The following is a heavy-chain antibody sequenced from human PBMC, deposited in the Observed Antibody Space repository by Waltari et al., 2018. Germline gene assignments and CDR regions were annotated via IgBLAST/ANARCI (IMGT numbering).Heavy chain of an antibody. CDR2: IRITSTSR. D-gene: IGHD1-26*01. CDR3: ARASKLVGTTYDAFDI. V-gene: IGHV3-21*01. J-gene: IGHJ3*02. Sequence: EVQLVESGGGLVKPGGSLRLSCAASGFTFSTYTMNWVRQAPGKGRGWVTSIRITSTSRYYGDSVKGRCTISRDNAKNSLYLQMTSLRAEDTAVYYCARASKLVGTTYDAFDIWGQGTMVTVSS. CDR1: GFTFSTYT.